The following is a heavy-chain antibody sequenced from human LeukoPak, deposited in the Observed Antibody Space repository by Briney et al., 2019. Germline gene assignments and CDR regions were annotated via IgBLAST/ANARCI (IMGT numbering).Heavy chain of an antibody. D-gene: IGHD5-12*01. J-gene: IGHJ4*02. CDR3: ARFGYSGYDWRAFDY. Sequence: ASVKVSCKASGYIFTGYFLHWVRRAPGQGLEWMGWINPNSGATKYAERFQGRVTMTRDTSISTAYMELTRLRFDDRAVYYCARFGYSGYDWRAFDYWGQGTLVTVSS. CDR1: GYIFTGYF. V-gene: IGHV1-2*02. CDR2: INPNSGAT.